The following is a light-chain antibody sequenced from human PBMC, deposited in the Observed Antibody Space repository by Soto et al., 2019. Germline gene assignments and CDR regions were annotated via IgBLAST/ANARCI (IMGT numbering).Light chain of an antibody. CDR3: TSYRTGNTVV. Sequence: QSALTQPASVSGSPGQSITISCTGTSSDVGGYNYVSWYQQVPGKAPKLMIYEVSDRPSGVSNRFSGSKSGTTASLTISGLQPEDEADYYCTSYRTGNTVVFGGGTKVTVL. CDR2: EVS. V-gene: IGLV2-14*01. CDR1: SSDVGGYNY. J-gene: IGLJ3*02.